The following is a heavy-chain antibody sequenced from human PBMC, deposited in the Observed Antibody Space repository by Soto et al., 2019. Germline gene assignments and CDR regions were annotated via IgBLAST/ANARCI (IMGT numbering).Heavy chain of an antibody. Sequence: QVQLTQSGAEVRKPGASVKVSCKASGYTFTDYDINWVRQATGQGLEWLGWMTPNSGNTGYAQKFQGRVTMTRDTSRSTAYMELSSLTSEDTAVYYCARNLYNTGDFDRWGQGTLVTVSS. D-gene: IGHD3-16*01. J-gene: IGHJ4*02. CDR3: ARNLYNTGDFDR. V-gene: IGHV1-8*02. CDR1: GYTFTDYD. CDR2: MTPNSGNT.